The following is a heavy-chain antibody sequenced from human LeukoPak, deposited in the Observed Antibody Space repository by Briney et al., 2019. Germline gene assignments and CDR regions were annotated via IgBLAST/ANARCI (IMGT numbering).Heavy chain of an antibody. D-gene: IGHD2-15*01. J-gene: IGHJ4*02. CDR2: ITPYNGNT. Sequence: GASVKVSCKASGYTFSNYDITWVRQAPGQGLDWMGWITPYNGNTDYVQKVRGRVTMTADTSSSTAYVELRSLTSDDTAVYYCARLNSAANFLDHWGQGTLVTVSS. CDR1: GYTFSNYD. CDR3: ARLNSAANFLDH. V-gene: IGHV1-18*01.